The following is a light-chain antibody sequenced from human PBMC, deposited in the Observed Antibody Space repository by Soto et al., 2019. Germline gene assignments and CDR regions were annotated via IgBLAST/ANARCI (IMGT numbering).Light chain of an antibody. CDR1: NNDVGSYNF. J-gene: IGLJ1*01. V-gene: IGLV2-23*01. Sequence: QSVLTQPASVAGSPGQSITIPCTGSNNDVGSYNFVSWYQQHPGQAPKLIISKAIKRPSGISDRFSGSESGNTASLTISGRHVDDEANYYWWSYAGRRTSVFGTGTKLSVL. CDR2: KAI. CDR3: WSYAGRRTSV.